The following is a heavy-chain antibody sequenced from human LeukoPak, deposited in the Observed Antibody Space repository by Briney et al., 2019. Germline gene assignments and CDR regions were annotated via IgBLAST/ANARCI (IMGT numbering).Heavy chain of an antibody. CDR2: ISSSSSYI. Sequence: GGSLRLSGAASGFTFSSYSMNWVRQAPGKGLEWVSSISSSSSYIYYADSVKGRFTISRDNAKNSLYLHMISLRAEDTAVYYWARDPGYCSGGSCYADYWGQGTLVTVSS. V-gene: IGHV3-21*01. CDR3: ARDPGYCSGGSCYADY. D-gene: IGHD2-15*01. CDR1: GFTFSSYS. J-gene: IGHJ4*02.